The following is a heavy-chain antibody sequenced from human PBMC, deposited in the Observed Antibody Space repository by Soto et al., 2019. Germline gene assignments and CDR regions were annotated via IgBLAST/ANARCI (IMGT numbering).Heavy chain of an antibody. D-gene: IGHD2-21*02. J-gene: IGHJ6*02. V-gene: IGHV4-59*01. CDR3: ARDLWGYCGTDCYPLDV. CDR2: MYNTGST. Sequence: QVQLQESGPGLVKPSETLSLTCTVSGGSISGYYWSWIRQPPGKGLEWIGYMYNTGSTVYSPSFESRVTISVYTSKNQFSLKLNSVNAADTAVYYCARDLWGYCGTDCYPLDVWGQGTTVTVSS. CDR1: GGSISGYY.